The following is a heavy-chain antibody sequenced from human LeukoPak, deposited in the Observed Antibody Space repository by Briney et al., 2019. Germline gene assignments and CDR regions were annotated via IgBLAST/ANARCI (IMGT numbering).Heavy chain of an antibody. D-gene: IGHD6-6*01. CDR2: IYYSGST. CDR3: ARALGGAALPHFDY. CDR1: GGSISSYY. Sequence: PSETLSLTCTVSGGSISSYYWSWIRQPPGKGLEWIGYIYYSGSTNYNPSLKNRVTISVDTSKNQYSLQLSSVTAADTAVYYCARALGGAALPHFDYWGQGTLVTVSS. V-gene: IGHV4-59*01. J-gene: IGHJ4*02.